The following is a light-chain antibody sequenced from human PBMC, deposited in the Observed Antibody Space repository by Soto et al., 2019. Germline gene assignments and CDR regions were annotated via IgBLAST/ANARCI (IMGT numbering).Light chain of an antibody. CDR2: EVR. CDR3: SSYTSKSSLI. V-gene: IGLV2-14*01. Sequence: SVMTQPVSVSGSPGQSITISCAGTMRDVGAYNLVSWYQQHPGRAPQLIIYEVRNRPSGISFRFSGSKSGNTASLTISGLQAEDEADYYCSSYTSKSSLIFGGGTKVTVL. CDR1: MRDVGAYNL. J-gene: IGLJ2*01.